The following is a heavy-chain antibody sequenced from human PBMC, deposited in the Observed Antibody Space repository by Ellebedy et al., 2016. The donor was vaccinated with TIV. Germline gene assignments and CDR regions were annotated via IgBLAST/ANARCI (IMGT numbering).Heavy chain of an antibody. CDR3: ARYCNSTTCSNWFDP. CDR2: ISAYNGNT. J-gene: IGHJ5*02. V-gene: IGHV1-18*04. D-gene: IGHD2-2*01. CDR1: GYTFTDYY. Sequence: AASVTVSCKASGYTFTDYYMHWVRQAPGQGLEWMGWISAYNGNTNYAQMLQGRVTMTTDTFTTTAYMELRSLRSDDTAVYYCARYCNSTTCSNWFDPWGQGTLVTVSS.